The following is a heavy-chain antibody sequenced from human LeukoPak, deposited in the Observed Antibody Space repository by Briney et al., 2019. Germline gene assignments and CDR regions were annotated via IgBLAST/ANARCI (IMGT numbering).Heavy chain of an antibody. J-gene: IGHJ4*02. V-gene: IGHV3-30*04. Sequence: GGSLRLSCAASGFTFSSYAMHWVRQAPGKGLEWVAVISFDGSNKYYADSVKGRFTISRDNSKNTLYLQMNSLRAEDTAVYYCAKGRYYDILTGYYYYFDYWGQGTLVTVSS. CDR3: AKGRYYDILTGYYYYFDY. D-gene: IGHD3-9*01. CDR1: GFTFSSYA. CDR2: ISFDGSNK.